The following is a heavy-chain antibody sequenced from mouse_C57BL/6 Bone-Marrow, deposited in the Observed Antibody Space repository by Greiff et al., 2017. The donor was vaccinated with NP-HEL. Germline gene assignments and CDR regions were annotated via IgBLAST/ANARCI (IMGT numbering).Heavy chain of an antibody. D-gene: IGHD2-9*01. Sequence: DVKLVESGGGLVKPGGSLKLSCAASGFTFSSYAMSWVRQTPEKRLEWVATISDGGSYTYYPDNVKGRFPISRDNAKNNLYLQMSQLKSEDTAMYYCATYYGYDADYWGQGTTLTVSS. CDR1: GFTFSSYA. V-gene: IGHV5-4*03. J-gene: IGHJ2*01. CDR2: ISDGGSYT. CDR3: ATYYGYDADY.